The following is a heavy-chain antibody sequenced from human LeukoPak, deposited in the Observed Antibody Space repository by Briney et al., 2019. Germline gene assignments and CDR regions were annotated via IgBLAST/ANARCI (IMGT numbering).Heavy chain of an antibody. V-gene: IGHV3-21*01. J-gene: IGHJ5*01. Sequence: PGGSLRLSCVASGFTFGSFYSMNCVRQAPGKGLEWVSSISSSSNYISYADSVKGRFTISRDNAKKSLYLQMDSLRAEDSAVYYCVRGSCGGQCSVNTLASWGKGTLVTVSS. CDR1: GFTFGSFYS. CDR2: ISSSSNYI. CDR3: VRGSCGGQCSVNTLAS. D-gene: IGHD2-21*01.